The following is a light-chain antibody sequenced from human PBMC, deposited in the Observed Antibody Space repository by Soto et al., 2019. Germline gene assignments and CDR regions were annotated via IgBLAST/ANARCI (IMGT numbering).Light chain of an antibody. CDR2: LEGSGSY. CDR1: SGHSSYI. CDR3: ETWDSNTRV. V-gene: IGLV4-60*02. J-gene: IGLJ1*01. Sequence: QPVLTQSSSASASLGSSVKLTCTLSSGHSSYIIAWHQQQPGKAPRYLMKLEGSGSYNKGSGVPDPFSGSSSGADRYLTISNLQFEDEADYYCETWDSNTRVFGTGTKLTVL.